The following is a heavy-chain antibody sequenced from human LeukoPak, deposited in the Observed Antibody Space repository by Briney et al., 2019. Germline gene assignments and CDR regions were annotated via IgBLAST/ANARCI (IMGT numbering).Heavy chain of an antibody. V-gene: IGHV1-69*13. CDR3: ARGRVVPVPDY. CDR1: GGTFSSYA. Sequence: SVKVSCKASGGTFSSYAISWVRQAPGQGLEWMGGIIPIFGTANYARKFQGRVTITADESTSTAYMELSSLRSEDTVVYYCARGRVVPVPDYWGQGTLVTVSS. J-gene: IGHJ4*02. D-gene: IGHD2-2*01. CDR2: IIPIFGTA.